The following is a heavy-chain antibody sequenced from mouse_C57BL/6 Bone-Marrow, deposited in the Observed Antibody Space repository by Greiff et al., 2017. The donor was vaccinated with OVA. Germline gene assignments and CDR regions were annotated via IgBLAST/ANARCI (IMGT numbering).Heavy chain of an antibody. CDR1: GYTFTSYW. CDR3: AHYYGSSLYALYY. CDR2: IHPNSGST. Sequence: VQLQQPGAELVKPGASVKLSCKASGYTFTSYWMHWVKQRPGQGLEWIGRIHPNSGSTTYNEKFKSKATLTVDKSSSTAYMQLSSLTSEDSAVYYCAHYYGSSLYALYYWGQGTSVTVSS. V-gene: IGHV1-64*01. J-gene: IGHJ4*01. D-gene: IGHD1-1*01.